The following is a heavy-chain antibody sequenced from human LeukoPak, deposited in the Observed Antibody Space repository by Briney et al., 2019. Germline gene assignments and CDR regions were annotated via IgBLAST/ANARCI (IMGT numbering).Heavy chain of an antibody. CDR1: GFTFSNYN. Sequence: GGSLRLSCVGFGFTFSNYNLNWVRQAPGKGLEWVSSISRSGGSTYYAESVKGRLTISRDNAESSVYLQVNSLRAEDTAVYYCARAWDIAVAGFDFDYWGQGTLVTVSS. D-gene: IGHD6-19*01. V-gene: IGHV3-21*01. CDR3: ARAWDIAVAGFDFDY. CDR2: ISRSGGST. J-gene: IGHJ4*02.